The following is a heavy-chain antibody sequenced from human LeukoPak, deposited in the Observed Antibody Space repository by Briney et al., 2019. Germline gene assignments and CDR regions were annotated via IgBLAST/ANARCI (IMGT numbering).Heavy chain of an antibody. V-gene: IGHV3-48*01. CDR3: ARGGLISLANTPLGAFDI. D-gene: IGHD3/OR15-3a*01. CDR2: ISSSSSTI. J-gene: IGHJ3*02. Sequence: PGRSLRLSCAASGFTFSSYSMNWVRQAPGKGLEWGSYISSSSSTIYYADSVKGRFTISRDNAKNSLYLQMNSLRAEDTAVYYCARGGLISLANTPLGAFDIWGQGTMVSVSS. CDR1: GFTFSSYS.